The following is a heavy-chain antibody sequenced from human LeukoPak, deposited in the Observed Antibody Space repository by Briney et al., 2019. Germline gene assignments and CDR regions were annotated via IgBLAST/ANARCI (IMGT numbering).Heavy chain of an antibody. V-gene: IGHV3-30*07. CDR1: GFTFSSYA. CDR3: AKDLTGLYGDYGDY. CDR2: ISYDGSNK. J-gene: IGHJ4*02. Sequence: PGGSLRLSCAASGFTFSSYAMHWVRQAPGKGLEWVAVISYDGSNKYYADSVKGRFTISRDNSKNTLYLQMNSLRAEDTAVYYCAKDLTGLYGDYGDYWGQGTLVTVSS. D-gene: IGHD4-17*01.